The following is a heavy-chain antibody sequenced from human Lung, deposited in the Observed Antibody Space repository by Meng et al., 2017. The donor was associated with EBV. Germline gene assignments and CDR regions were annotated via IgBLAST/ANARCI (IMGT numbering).Heavy chain of an antibody. D-gene: IGHD1-26*01. CDR3: ARGQRSYSGSYPEWFDP. CDR1: GGSISRGDYY. CDR2: IYYSGST. J-gene: IGHJ5*02. V-gene: IGHV4-30-4*01. Sequence: QVQMQETGPGRVKPSQALSLTCTGSGGSISRGDYYWSWIRQPPGKGLEWIGCIYYSGSTYYNPSLKGRVTISVDTSKNQFSLNLSSVTAADTAVYYCARGQRSYSGSYPEWFDPWGQGTLVTVSS.